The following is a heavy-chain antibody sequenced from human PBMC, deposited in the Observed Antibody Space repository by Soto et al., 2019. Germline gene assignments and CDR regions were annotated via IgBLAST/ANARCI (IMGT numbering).Heavy chain of an antibody. V-gene: IGHV3-23*01. CDR3: AKGDYYYGMDV. J-gene: IGHJ6*02. CDR2: ISGTGGTT. Sequence: GGSLRLSCAVSGFTFSNFAMHWVRQPPGKGLEWVSDISGTGGTTYYADSVKGRFTISRDNSKHTLSLQMNSLRADDTALYYCAKGDYYYGMDVWGQGTTVTVSS. CDR1: GFTFSNFA.